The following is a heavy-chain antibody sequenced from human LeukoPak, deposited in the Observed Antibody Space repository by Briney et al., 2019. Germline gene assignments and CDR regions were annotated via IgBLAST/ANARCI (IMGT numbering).Heavy chain of an antibody. Sequence: SETLSLTCTLSGGSINNYYWSWIRQPPGKGLEWIGYIYYSGSTNYNPSLKSRVTISVDTSKNQFSLKLSSVTAADTAVYYCARVTYSSSSMSLDAFDIWGQGTMVTVSS. V-gene: IGHV4-59*08. CDR3: ARVTYSSSSMSLDAFDI. D-gene: IGHD6-6*01. J-gene: IGHJ3*02. CDR1: GGSINNYY. CDR2: IYYSGST.